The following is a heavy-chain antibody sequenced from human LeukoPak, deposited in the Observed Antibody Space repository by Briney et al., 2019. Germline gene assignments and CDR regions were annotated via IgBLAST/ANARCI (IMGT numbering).Heavy chain of an antibody. J-gene: IGHJ3*02. Sequence: GGSLRLSCAASGFTVSSSYMSWVRRAPGKGLEWVSVIYSGGSTDYKDSVEDRFIISRDNSKNTLYLQMNSLRAEDTAVYYCAKEMATMNAFDIWGQGTMVTVSS. V-gene: IGHV3-66*01. CDR2: IYSGGST. CDR1: GFTVSSSY. D-gene: IGHD5-24*01. CDR3: AKEMATMNAFDI.